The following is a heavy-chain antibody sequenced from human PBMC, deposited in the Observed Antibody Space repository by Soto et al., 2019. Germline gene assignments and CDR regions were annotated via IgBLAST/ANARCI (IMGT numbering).Heavy chain of an antibody. Sequence: GASVKVSCKASGYTFSSYGINWVRQAPGQGLEWLGWISAYDGYTNYAQILQGRVSMTTDTSTKTAYMELRSLRSDDTGVYYCARAIREVADDDDFDIWGQGTMVTVS. CDR2: ISAYDGYT. CDR1: GYTFSSYG. V-gene: IGHV1-18*01. CDR3: ARAIREVADDDDFDI. D-gene: IGHD2-15*01. J-gene: IGHJ3*02.